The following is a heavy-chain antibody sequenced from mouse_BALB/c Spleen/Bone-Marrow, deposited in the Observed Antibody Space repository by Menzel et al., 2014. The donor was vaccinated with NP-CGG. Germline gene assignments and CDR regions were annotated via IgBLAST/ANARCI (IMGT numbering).Heavy chain of an antibody. CDR1: GNTFTSYD. J-gene: IGHJ1*01. CDR2: IFPGDSTT. Sequence: QVQLQQSGVELVKPGASVKLSCKASGNTFTSYDINWVKQRPEQGLEWIGWIFPGDSTTKYNEKFKGKATLSTDKSSSTVHMQLSRLTSEDSAVYFCVRSWLRDWYFDVWGAGTTVTISS. V-gene: IGHV1S56*01. CDR3: VRSWLRDWYFDV. D-gene: IGHD1-2*01.